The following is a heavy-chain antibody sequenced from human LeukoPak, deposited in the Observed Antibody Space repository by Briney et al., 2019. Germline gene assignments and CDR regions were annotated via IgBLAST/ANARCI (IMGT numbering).Heavy chain of an antibody. V-gene: IGHV3-23*01. J-gene: IGHJ5*02. CDR2: ITNSGGTT. CDR3: AKGLDP. Sequence: GGSLRLSCTASGFTFSSYSMIWVRQAAGKGLEWVSVITNSGGTTYYAASVEGRFTISRDNSKNTLYPQMNSPRDEDTAVYYCAKGLDPWGQGTLVTVSS. CDR1: GFTFSSYS.